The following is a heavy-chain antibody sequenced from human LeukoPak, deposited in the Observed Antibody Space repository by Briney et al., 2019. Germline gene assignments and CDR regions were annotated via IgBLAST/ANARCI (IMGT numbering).Heavy chain of an antibody. CDR2: MEANSADT. V-gene: IGHV1-8*01. CDR3: ARADTSGWFVDY. J-gene: IGHJ4*02. D-gene: IGHD6-19*01. CDR1: GYTFTSNN. Sequence: ASLRVSCKASGYTFTSNNISWVRQAPGQGLEWVGSMEANSADTAYAQKFQGRVAMTRDNSISTAYMELSSLRAEDTAVYYCARADTSGWFVDYWGQGTLVTVSS.